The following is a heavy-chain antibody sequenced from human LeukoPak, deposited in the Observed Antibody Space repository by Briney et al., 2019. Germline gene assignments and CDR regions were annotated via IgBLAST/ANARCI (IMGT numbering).Heavy chain of an antibody. Sequence: GGSLRLSCAASGFTFSDYYMSWIRQAPGKGLEWVSYISSSGNTIYYADSVKGRFTISRDNSKNTLYLQVNSLRAEDTAVYYCARPRRLLGGDFDYWGQGTLVTVSS. J-gene: IGHJ4*02. D-gene: IGHD3-16*01. CDR3: ARPRRLLGGDFDY. CDR1: GFTFSDYY. V-gene: IGHV3-11*01. CDR2: ISSSGNTI.